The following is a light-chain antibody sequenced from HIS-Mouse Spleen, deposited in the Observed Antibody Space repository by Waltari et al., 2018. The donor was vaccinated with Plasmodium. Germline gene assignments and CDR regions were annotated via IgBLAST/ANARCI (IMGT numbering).Light chain of an antibody. CDR3: QKYNSAPRT. J-gene: IGKJ1*01. Sequence: DIQMTQSPSSLSESVGDSVTITCRASQGISNYLAWYQQKPGKVPKLLIYAASTLQSGVPSRFSGSGSGTDFTLTISSLQPEDVATYYCQKYNSAPRTFGQGTKVEIK. CDR2: AAS. V-gene: IGKV1-27*01. CDR1: QGISNY.